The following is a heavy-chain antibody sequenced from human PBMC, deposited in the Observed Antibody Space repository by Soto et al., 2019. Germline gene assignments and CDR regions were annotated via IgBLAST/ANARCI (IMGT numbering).Heavy chain of an antibody. CDR2: INSSSTYT. CDR3: ARITDSRSPYRRGI. D-gene: IGHD6-13*01. CDR1: GFNFSDSY. J-gene: IGHJ4*02. V-gene: IGHV3-11*05. Sequence: VQLVESGGGLVKPGGSLRLSCAASGFNFSDSYMSWIRLAPGKGLEWVSYINSSSTYTKYADSVKGRFTISRDNAKNSLYLQMNSLRAEDTAVYYCARITDSRSPYRRGIWGQGTLVTVSS.